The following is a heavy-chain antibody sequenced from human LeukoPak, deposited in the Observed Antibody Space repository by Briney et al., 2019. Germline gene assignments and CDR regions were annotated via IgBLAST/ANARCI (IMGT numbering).Heavy chain of an antibody. V-gene: IGHV3-23*01. CDR1: GFPFTASA. D-gene: IGHD2/OR15-2a*01. J-gene: IGHJ5*02. CDR3: ATVKYCSGDPVGWFDP. Sequence: PSGSLRLGCAAPGFPFTASAMTSVRQAPGKGLEGVSLMRSTGTTSYAGSVMGRFTISRDNSKNTLYLLITSLRAHDTAVYYCATVKYCSGDPVGWFDPWGQGTLVTVSS. CDR2: MRSTGTT.